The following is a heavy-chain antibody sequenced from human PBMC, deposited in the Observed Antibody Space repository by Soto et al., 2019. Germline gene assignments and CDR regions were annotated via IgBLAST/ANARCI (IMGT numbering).Heavy chain of an antibody. CDR3: AHIVVAGLGYYFDY. CDR2: IYWDDDK. D-gene: IGHD6-19*01. CDR1: GFSLSSTRMA. J-gene: IGHJ4*02. Sequence: QITLKESGPTLVKPTQTLTLTCTFSGFSLSSTRMAVGWIRQPPGKALEWLALIYWDDDKRYSPFLKSRLTITTDASETQVVLTMSNMDPVDTARYYCAHIVVAGLGYYFDYWGQGTLVTVSS. V-gene: IGHV2-5*02.